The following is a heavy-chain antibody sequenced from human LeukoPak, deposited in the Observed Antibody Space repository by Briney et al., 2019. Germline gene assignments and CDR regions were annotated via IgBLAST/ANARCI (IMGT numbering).Heavy chain of an antibody. V-gene: IGHV4-59*01. CDR1: GGSISSYY. Sequence: SETLSVTRTVSGGSISSYYWSWIRQPPGKGREGVGYIPYSGSTNYNPCLKSRVTILVDTSKNLLSLKLSSLTAADTAVYYCARAVEYQMPYYFDYWGQGTLVTVSS. D-gene: IGHD2-2*01. J-gene: IGHJ4*02. CDR3: ARAVEYQMPYYFDY. CDR2: IPYSGST.